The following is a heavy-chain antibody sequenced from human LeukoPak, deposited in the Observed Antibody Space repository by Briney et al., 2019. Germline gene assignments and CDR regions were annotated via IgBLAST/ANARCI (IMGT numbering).Heavy chain of an antibody. J-gene: IGHJ4*02. CDR2: IYYSGST. CDR3: ARGAVEMATITPFDY. CDR1: GGSISSYY. Sequence: SETLSLTCTVSGGSISSYYWSWIRQPPGKGLEWIGYIYYSGSTNYNPSLKGRVTISVDTSKNQFSLKLSSVTAADTAVYYCARGAVEMATITPFDYWGQGTLVTVSS. D-gene: IGHD5-24*01. V-gene: IGHV4-59*01.